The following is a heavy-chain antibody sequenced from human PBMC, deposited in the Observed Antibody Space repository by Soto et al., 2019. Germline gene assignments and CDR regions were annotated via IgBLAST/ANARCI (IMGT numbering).Heavy chain of an antibody. CDR3: AIAVAGPNIRYGMDV. Sequence: GESLKISCKGSGYSFTSYWIGWVRQMPGKGLEWMGIIYPGDSDTRYSPSFQGQVTISAEKSLSTAYLQWSSLKASDTAMYYCAIAVAGPNIRYGMDVWGQGTTVTVSS. CDR1: GYSFTSYW. CDR2: IYPGDSDT. V-gene: IGHV5-51*01. J-gene: IGHJ6*02. D-gene: IGHD6-19*01.